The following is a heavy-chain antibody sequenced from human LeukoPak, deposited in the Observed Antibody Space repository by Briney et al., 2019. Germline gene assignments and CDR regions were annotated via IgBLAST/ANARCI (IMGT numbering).Heavy chain of an antibody. J-gene: IGHJ5*02. V-gene: IGHV1-8*01. CDR3: ARRNLLDGYNLNH. CDR1: GYTFTSYD. D-gene: IGHD5-24*01. Sequence: ASVKVSCKASGYTFTSYDIHWVRQTTGQGLEWMGWMNPNSGNTGYAQKFQGRVTMTRNTSINTAYMEVSSLRSEDTAVYYCARRNLLDGYNLNHWGQGTVVTVSS. CDR2: MNPNSGNT.